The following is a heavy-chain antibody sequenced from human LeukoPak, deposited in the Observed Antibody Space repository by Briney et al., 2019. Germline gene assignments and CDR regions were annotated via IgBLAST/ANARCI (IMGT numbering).Heavy chain of an antibody. CDR3: ARDPQYYYDSSGYREYYFDY. V-gene: IGHV3-21*01. CDR1: GFTFSSYS. J-gene: IGHJ4*02. CDR2: ISSSSSYI. Sequence: PGGSLRLSCAASGFTFSSYSMNWVHQAPGKGLEWVSSISSSSSYIYYADSVKGRFTISRDNAKNSLYLQMSSLRAEDTAVYYCARDPQYYYDSSGYREYYFDYWGQGTLVTVSS. D-gene: IGHD3-22*01.